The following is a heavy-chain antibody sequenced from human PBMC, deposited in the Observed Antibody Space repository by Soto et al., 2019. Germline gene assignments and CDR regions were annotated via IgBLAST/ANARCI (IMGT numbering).Heavy chain of an antibody. J-gene: IGHJ4*02. CDR2: ISSSSSYI. Sequence: GGSLRLSCAASGFTFSSYSMNWVRQAPGKGLKWVSSISSSSSYIYYADSVKGRFTISRDNAKNSLYLQMNSLRAEDTAVYYCARDTTTDSSGYYYSPNNFDYWGQGTLVTVSS. D-gene: IGHD3-22*01. CDR1: GFTFSSYS. CDR3: ARDTTTDSSGYYYSPNNFDY. V-gene: IGHV3-21*01.